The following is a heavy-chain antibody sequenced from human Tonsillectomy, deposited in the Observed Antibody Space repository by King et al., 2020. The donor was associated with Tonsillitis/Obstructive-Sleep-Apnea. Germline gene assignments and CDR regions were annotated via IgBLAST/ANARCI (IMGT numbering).Heavy chain of an antibody. Sequence: VQLVESGGGVVQPGGSLRLSCAASGFTFDDYAMHWVRQAPGKGLEWDSLISGDGGSTYYADSVKGRFTIFRDNSKNSLSLQMNRLRTEDTAFYYCAKALDSSSWGPIDWGQGTLVTVSS. V-gene: IGHV3-43*02. J-gene: IGHJ4*02. CDR2: ISGDGGST. CDR3: AKALDSSSWGPID. CDR1: GFTFDDYA. D-gene: IGHD6-13*01.